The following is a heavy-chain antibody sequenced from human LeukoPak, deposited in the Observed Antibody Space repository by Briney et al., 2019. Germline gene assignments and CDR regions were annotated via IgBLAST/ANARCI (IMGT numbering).Heavy chain of an antibody. CDR1: GFTFSSYA. Sequence: PGGSLRLSCAASGFTFSSYAMHWVRQAPGKGLEWVAVISYDGSNKYYADSVKGRFTISRDNSKNTLYLQMNSLRAEDTAVYYCARVGNRPFCSGGSCYPSHFDYWGQGTLVTVSS. J-gene: IGHJ4*02. D-gene: IGHD2-15*01. V-gene: IGHV3-30-3*01. CDR2: ISYDGSNK. CDR3: ARVGNRPFCSGGSCYPSHFDY.